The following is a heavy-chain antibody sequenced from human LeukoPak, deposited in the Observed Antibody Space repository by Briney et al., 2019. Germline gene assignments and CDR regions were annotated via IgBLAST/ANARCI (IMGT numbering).Heavy chain of an antibody. CDR2: FDPEDGET. J-gene: IGHJ3*02. CDR1: GYTLTELS. Sequence: ASVKDSCKVSGYTLTELSMHWVRQAPGKGLEWMGGFDPEDGETIYAQKFQGRVTITADESTSTAYMELSSLRSEDTAVYYCARGSDIVVVPAAMEERAFDIWGQGTMVTVSS. V-gene: IGHV1-24*01. CDR3: ARGSDIVVVPAAMEERAFDI. D-gene: IGHD2-2*01.